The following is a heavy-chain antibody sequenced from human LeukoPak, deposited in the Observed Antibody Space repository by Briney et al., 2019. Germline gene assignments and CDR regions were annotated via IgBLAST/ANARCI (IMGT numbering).Heavy chain of an antibody. V-gene: IGHV2-5*01. CDR3: AHRRNNCASSGEFDY. CDR1: GFSLSASGVG. J-gene: IGHJ4*02. CDR2: IYWHDDK. D-gene: IGHD6-19*01. Sequence: SGPTLVNPTQTLTLTCTFSGFSLSASGVGVGWLRQPPGKALEWIALIYWHDDKRYSPSLKSRLTITRDTSKNQVVLTMTNMDPVDTGTYYCAHRRNNCASSGEFDYWGQGTLVTVSS.